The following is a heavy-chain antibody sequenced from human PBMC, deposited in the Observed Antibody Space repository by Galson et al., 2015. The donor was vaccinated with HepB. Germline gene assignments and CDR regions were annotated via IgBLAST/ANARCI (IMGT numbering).Heavy chain of an antibody. V-gene: IGHV3-30-3*01. D-gene: IGHD6-13*01. CDR2: ISYDGSNK. CDR3: ARGGLAAAGIIGCYDY. CDR1: GFTFSSYA. Sequence: SLRLSCAASGFTFSSYAMHWVRQAPGKGLEWVAVISYDGSNKYYADSVKGRFTISRDNSKNTLYLQMNSLRAEDTAVYYCARGGLAAAGIIGCYDYWGQGTLVTVSS. J-gene: IGHJ4*02.